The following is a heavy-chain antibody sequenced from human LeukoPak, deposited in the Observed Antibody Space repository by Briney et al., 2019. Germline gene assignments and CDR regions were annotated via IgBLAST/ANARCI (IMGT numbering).Heavy chain of an antibody. CDR3: ARFTLAAAGPFDY. D-gene: IGHD6-13*01. J-gene: IGHJ4*02. V-gene: IGHV4-34*01. Sequence: SETLSLTCAVYGGSFSNYYWNWIRQSPGKGLEWIGEINHSGSTNYNPSLKSRVTISIDTSKNQFSLKLSSVTAADTAVYYCARFTLAAAGPFDYWGQGTLVTVSS. CDR2: INHSGST. CDR1: GGSFSNYY.